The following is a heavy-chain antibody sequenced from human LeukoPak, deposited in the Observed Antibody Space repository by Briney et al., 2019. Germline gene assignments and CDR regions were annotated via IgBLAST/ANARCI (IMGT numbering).Heavy chain of an antibody. CDR3: ARDGKAWVV. V-gene: IGHV4-59*01. Sequence: SETLSLTCSVSGASISDYYWSWIRQAPGKGLEWIGYIYTRGSTNYNPSLKGRVTISADTSQNQFSLKLTSVTAADTAVYYCARDGKAWVVWGKGTTVTVSS. CDR2: IYTRGST. CDR1: GASISDYY. J-gene: IGHJ6*04. D-gene: IGHD4-23*01.